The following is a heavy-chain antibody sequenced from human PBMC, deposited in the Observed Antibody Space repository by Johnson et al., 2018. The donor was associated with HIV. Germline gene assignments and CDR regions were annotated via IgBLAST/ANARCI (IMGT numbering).Heavy chain of an antibody. Sequence: QVQLVESGGGVVQPGRSLRLSCAASGFTFSSYGMHWVRQAPGKGLEWMAVISYDGSNKYYADSVKGRFTISRDNSKNTLYLQMNSLRTEDTAIYSCARGPRHTYHYDSSGYSGAFDIWGQGTMVTVSS. CDR3: ARGPRHTYHYDSSGYSGAFDI. CDR1: GFTFSSYG. CDR2: ISYDGSNK. J-gene: IGHJ3*02. V-gene: IGHV3-30*04. D-gene: IGHD3-22*01.